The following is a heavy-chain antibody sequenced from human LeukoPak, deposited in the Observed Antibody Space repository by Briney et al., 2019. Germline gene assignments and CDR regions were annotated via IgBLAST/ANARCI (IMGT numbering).Heavy chain of an antibody. D-gene: IGHD3-16*01. CDR2: INPNSGGT. J-gene: IGHJ5*02. Sequence: ASVKVSCKTSGHSFTDYYMHWVRQAPGQGLEWMGWINPNSGGTSSAQKFQGRITMTRDTSITTVYMEVRWLTSDDTAIYYCARADRLDGGPYLIGPWGLGTLVTVSS. CDR1: GHSFTDYY. CDR3: ARADRLDGGPYLIGP. V-gene: IGHV1-2*02.